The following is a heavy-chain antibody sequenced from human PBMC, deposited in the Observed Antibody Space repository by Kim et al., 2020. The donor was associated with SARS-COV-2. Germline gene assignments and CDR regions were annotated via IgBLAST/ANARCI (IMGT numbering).Heavy chain of an antibody. J-gene: IGHJ3*02. V-gene: IGHV4-34*01. D-gene: IGHD1-1*01. CDR2: INHSGST. Sequence: SETLSLTCAVYGGSFSGYYWSWIRQPPGKGLEWIGEINHSGSTNYNPSLKSRVTISVDTSKNQFSLKLSSVTAADMAVYYCARGSRWLQLKNAFDIWGQGTMVTVSS. CDR3: ARGSRWLQLKNAFDI. CDR1: GGSFSGYY.